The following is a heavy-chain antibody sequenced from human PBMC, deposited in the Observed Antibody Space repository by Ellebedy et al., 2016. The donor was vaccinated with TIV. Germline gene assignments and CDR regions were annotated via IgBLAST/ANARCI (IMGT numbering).Heavy chain of an antibody. Sequence: GGSLRLXCAASGIVFSSLSMNWVRQAPGKGLEWVASISTASTNLFYANSVKGRFTNSRENAKDSLFLDMNDMTVNDTGVHYCGSGRAAAGGGSFNYYGMDIWGRGTTVTVSS. CDR3: GSGRAAAGGGSFNYYGMDI. J-gene: IGHJ6*02. D-gene: IGHD6-25*01. CDR2: ISTASTNL. V-gene: IGHV3-21*06. CDR1: GIVFSSLS.